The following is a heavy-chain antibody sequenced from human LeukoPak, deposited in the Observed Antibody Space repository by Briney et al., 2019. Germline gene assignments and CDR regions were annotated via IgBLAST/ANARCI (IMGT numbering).Heavy chain of an antibody. J-gene: IGHJ4*02. CDR2: ISDSGGIT. V-gene: IGHV3-23*01. CDR3: AKDARRTSGWYFFDY. Sequence: GGSLRLSCAASGFAFSNQAMGWVRQASGKGLEWVSVISDSGGITYYADSVKGRFTISRDNSRNTLFLQMNSLRAEDTAVYYCAKDARRTSGWYFFDYWGQGTLVTVSS. CDR1: GFAFSNQA. D-gene: IGHD6-19*01.